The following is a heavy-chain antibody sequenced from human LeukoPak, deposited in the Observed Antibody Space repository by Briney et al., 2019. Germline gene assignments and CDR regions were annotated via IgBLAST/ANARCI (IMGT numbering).Heavy chain of an antibody. Sequence: ASVKVSCKASGYTFTIYGISWVRQAPGQGLEWMGWISAYNGNTNYTQKLQSRVTTTTDTSTRKAYMELRGLRSDDTAVYYRARDPAYSSSWYWYNWFDSWGQGTLVTVSS. J-gene: IGHJ5*01. CDR2: ISAYNGNT. CDR3: ARDPAYSSSWYWYNWFDS. V-gene: IGHV1-18*01. D-gene: IGHD6-13*01. CDR1: GYTFTIYG.